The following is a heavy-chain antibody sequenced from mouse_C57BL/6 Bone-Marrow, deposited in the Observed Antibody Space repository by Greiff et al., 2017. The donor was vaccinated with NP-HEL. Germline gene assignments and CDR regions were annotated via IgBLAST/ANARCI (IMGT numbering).Heavy chain of an antibody. Sequence: EVKVVESGPGLAKPSQTLSLTCSVTGYSITSDYWNWIRKFPGNKLEYMGYISYSGSTYYNPSLKSRISITRDTSKNQYYLQLNSVTTEDTATYYCARCRTPYYYAMDYWGQGTSVTVSS. V-gene: IGHV3-8*01. J-gene: IGHJ4*01. CDR1: GYSITSDY. CDR2: ISYSGST. CDR3: ARCRTPYYYAMDY.